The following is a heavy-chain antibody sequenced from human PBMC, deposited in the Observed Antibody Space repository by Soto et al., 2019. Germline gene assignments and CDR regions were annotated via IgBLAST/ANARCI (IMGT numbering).Heavy chain of an antibody. J-gene: IGHJ4*02. D-gene: IGHD2-21*02. CDR1: GFTFSSYA. CDR3: AKDRVNCGGDCYFFDY. Sequence: EVQLLESGGDLVQPGGSLRLSCAASGFTFSSYAMSWVRQAPGKGLEWASTITYSGDSTYYADSVKGRFTISRDNSKNTLYLQMNSLRAEDTAMYYCAKDRVNCGGDCYFFDYWGQGTLVTVSS. V-gene: IGHV3-23*01. CDR2: ITYSGDST.